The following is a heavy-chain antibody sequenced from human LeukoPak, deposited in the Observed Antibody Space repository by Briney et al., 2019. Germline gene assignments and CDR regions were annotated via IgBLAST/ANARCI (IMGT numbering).Heavy chain of an antibody. CDR1: GFTFSSYW. J-gene: IGHJ6*03. CDR2: INSDGSST. D-gene: IGHD2-2*01. V-gene: IGHV3-74*01. Sequence: GGSLRLSCAASGFTFSSYWMHWVRQAPGKGLVWVSRINSDGSSTSYADSVKGRFTISRDNAKNTLYLQMNSLRAEDTAVYYCARCPVPAATNCYYYYMDVWGKGTTVTVSS. CDR3: ARCPVPAATNCYYYYMDV.